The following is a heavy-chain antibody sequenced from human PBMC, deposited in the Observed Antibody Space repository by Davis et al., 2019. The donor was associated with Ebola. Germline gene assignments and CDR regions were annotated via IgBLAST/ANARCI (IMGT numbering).Heavy chain of an antibody. D-gene: IGHD1-1*01. J-gene: IGHJ5*02. V-gene: IGHV1-69*13. CDR1: GDTFSTHG. CDR3: ARDPNNNWNGDTVWIDV. Sequence: SVKVSCKASGDTFSTHGIAWVRQAPGQGLEWMGGIIPILGTSNHAQKFQGRVTITADESTSTVYMELSSLRSEDTAMYYCARDPNNNWNGDTVWIDVWGQGTLVTVSS. CDR2: IIPILGTS.